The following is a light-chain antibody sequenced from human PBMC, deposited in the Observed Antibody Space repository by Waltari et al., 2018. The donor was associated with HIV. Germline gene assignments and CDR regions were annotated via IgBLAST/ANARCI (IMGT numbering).Light chain of an antibody. CDR3: QQYSNWLRWT. CDR2: GAS. J-gene: IGKJ1*01. CDR1: QTIHTH. V-gene: IGKV3-15*01. Sequence: EIVMLQSPATLSLYPGERATLSCRASQTIHTHLAGYQQKPGHAPRLLIYGASTTTTGIPARFIGSGSCTEFTLPISSLQSADFAVDYCQQYSNWLRWTFGQGTKVEF.